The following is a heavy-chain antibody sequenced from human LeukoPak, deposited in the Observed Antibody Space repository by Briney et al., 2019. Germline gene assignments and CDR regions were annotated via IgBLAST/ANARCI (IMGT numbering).Heavy chain of an antibody. Sequence: ASVKVSCKASGYTFTNYYIHWVRQAPGQGLEWMGIINPGGRSTIYAQKFQGRVTMTRDMSTSTDYMELSSLRSEDTAVYYCARDNSVGDYAWWFDPWGQGTLVTVSS. CDR2: INPGGRST. V-gene: IGHV1-46*01. D-gene: IGHD1-26*01. CDR1: GYTFTNYY. CDR3: ARDNSVGDYAWWFDP. J-gene: IGHJ5*02.